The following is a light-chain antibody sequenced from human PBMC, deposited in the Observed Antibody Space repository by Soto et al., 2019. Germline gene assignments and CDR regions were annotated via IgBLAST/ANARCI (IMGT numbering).Light chain of an antibody. CDR3: HHYGRSPIFT. Sequence: EIVLTQSPGTLSLSPGERATLSCRASQSISNNYLAWYQQKPGQAPRLLIYAASTRATGVPDRFTGSGSGTDFTITISRLEPEDFAVFYCHHYGRSPIFTFGPGTTVDIK. CDR1: QSISNNY. V-gene: IGKV3-20*01. J-gene: IGKJ3*01. CDR2: AAS.